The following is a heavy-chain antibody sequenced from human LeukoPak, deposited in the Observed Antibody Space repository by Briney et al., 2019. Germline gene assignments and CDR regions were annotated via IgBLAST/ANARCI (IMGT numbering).Heavy chain of an antibody. D-gene: IGHD1-26*01. CDR3: ARVGWEPRLGYMDV. V-gene: IGHV1-69*13. CDR2: IIPIFGTA. J-gene: IGHJ6*03. CDR1: GGTFSSYA. Sequence: SVKVSCKASGGTFSSYAISWVRQAPGQGLEWMGGIIPIFGTANYAQKFQGRVTITADESTSTAYMELSSLRSEDTAVYYCARVGWEPRLGYMDVWGKGTTVTVSS.